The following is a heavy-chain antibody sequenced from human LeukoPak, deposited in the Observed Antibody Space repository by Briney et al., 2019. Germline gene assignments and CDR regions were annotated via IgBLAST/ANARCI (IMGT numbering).Heavy chain of an antibody. J-gene: IGHJ4*02. CDR1: GFTFSSYS. CDR2: ISYDGSNN. CDR3: ASHLFLHPVTTFSFDY. V-gene: IGHV3-30*14. D-gene: IGHD4-17*01. Sequence: GGSLRLSCAASGFTFSSYSMHWVRRAPGKGLEWVAGISYDGSNNYYADSLKGRFTIFRDNSKKTLYLQMKSLKAQEQAVNFCASHLFLHPVTTFSFDYGGQGTLVTVSS.